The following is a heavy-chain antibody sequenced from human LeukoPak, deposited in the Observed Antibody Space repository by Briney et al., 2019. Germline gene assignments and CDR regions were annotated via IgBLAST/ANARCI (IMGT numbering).Heavy chain of an antibody. J-gene: IGHJ4*02. CDR3: ARLTGFWSGYYNYFDY. V-gene: IGHV5-51*01. D-gene: IGHD3-3*01. Sequence: GESLKISCKGSGYSFTSYWIGWVRQMPGKGLEWMGIIYPGDSDTRYSPSFQGQVTISADKSISTAYLQWSSLKASDTAMCYCARLTGFWSGYYNYFDYWGQGTLVTVSS. CDR2: IYPGDSDT. CDR1: GYSFTSYW.